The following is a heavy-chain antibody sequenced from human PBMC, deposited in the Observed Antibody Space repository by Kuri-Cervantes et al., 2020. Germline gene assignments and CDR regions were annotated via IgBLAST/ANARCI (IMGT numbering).Heavy chain of an antibody. J-gene: IGHJ5*02. V-gene: IGHV1-2*02. CDR1: GYTFTGYY. CDR2: INPNSGDT. D-gene: IGHD5-12*01. Sequence: ASVKVSCKASGYTFTGYYMHWVRQVPGQGLKWMGWINPNSGDTKYAQKFEGRVTMTRDTSISIVYMELSRLRSDDTAVYYCARRKGYSGYLGPWGQGTQVTVSS. CDR3: ARRKGYSGYLGP.